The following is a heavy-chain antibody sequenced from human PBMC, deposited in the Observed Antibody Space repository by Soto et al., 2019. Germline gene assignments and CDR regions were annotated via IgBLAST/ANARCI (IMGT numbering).Heavy chain of an antibody. Sequence: QVQLQESGPGLVKPSETLSLVCTVSCGSVSSGSYYWGWNRQPPGKGLEYIGYTSYIGTTNYNPSVKSRVTISVSTSKNRFSLKQSSVTAADTHVYYCARRDPGAAARSDCWGQGSLVTVSS. J-gene: IGHJ4*02. D-gene: IGHD6-13*01. CDR2: TSYIGTT. CDR3: ARRDPGAAARSDC. CDR1: CGSVSSGSYY. V-gene: IGHV4-61*01.